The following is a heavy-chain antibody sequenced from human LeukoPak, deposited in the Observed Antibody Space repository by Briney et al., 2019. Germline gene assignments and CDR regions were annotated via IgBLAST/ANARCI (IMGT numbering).Heavy chain of an antibody. CDR3: ARGRGHSSGWGHYYYSIDV. CDR2: ITGRGST. V-gene: IGHV4-34*01. Sequence: PSETLSLTCAVYGGSFSGYYWTWIRQLPGEGLEWIGEITGRGSTNYNPSLRRRVTLSVDTSKSQFSLKVSSVTAADTSVFYCARGRGHSSGWGHYYYSIDVWGQGTTVIVSS. CDR1: GGSFSGYY. D-gene: IGHD6-19*01. J-gene: IGHJ6*02.